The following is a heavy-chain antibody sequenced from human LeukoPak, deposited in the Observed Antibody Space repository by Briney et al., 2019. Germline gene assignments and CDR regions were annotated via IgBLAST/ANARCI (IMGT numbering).Heavy chain of an antibody. CDR1: GFTFSSYG. V-gene: IGHV3-33*01. CDR2: IWYDGSNK. J-gene: IGHJ6*02. CDR3: ARGNYQLSNGMDV. D-gene: IGHD1-7*01. Sequence: GRSLRLSCAASGFTFSSYGMHWVRQAPGKGLEWVAVIWYDGSNKYYADSVKGRFTISRDNSKNTLYLQMNSLRAEDTALYYCARGNYQLSNGMDVWGQGTTVTVSS.